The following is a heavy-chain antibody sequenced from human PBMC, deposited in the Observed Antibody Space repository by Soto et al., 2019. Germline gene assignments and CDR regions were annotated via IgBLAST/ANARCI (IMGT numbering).Heavy chain of an antibody. Sequence: SETLSLTCTVSGGSISSGGYYWSWIRQHPGKGLEWIGYIYYSGSTYYNPSLKSRVTISVDTSKNQFSLKLSSVTAADTAVYYCARDTYYYDSSGAPRGAFDIWGQGTMVTVSS. CDR2: IYYSGST. CDR3: ARDTYYYDSSGAPRGAFDI. V-gene: IGHV4-31*03. D-gene: IGHD3-22*01. J-gene: IGHJ3*02. CDR1: GGSISSGGYY.